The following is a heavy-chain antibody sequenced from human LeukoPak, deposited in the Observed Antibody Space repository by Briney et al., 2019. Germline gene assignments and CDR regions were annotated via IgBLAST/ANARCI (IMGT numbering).Heavy chain of an antibody. CDR2: IYHTGSA. D-gene: IGHD2-2*01. Sequence: PAETLSLTCSVSGYSFTSGHYWGWIRQPPGKGLEGIANIYHTGSAHYNPSLKNRVTISVDTYKNQFSLKLSSVPAAETAVYYCARYCTSTTCLLRGFDYWRQGTLVTVSS. J-gene: IGHJ4*02. CDR3: ARYCTSTTCLLRGFDY. CDR1: GYSFTSGHY. V-gene: IGHV4-38-2*01.